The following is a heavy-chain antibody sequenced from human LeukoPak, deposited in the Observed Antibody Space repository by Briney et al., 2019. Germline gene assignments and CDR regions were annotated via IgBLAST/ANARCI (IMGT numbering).Heavy chain of an antibody. V-gene: IGHV3-21*01. CDR1: GFTFSSYS. J-gene: IGHJ4*02. CDR3: ARGLRDSDGLFDY. D-gene: IGHD2-15*01. CDR2: ISSSSNYI. Sequence: GGSLRLSCAASGFTFSSYSMNWVRQAPGKGLEWVSSISSSSNYIYYTASLKGRFTISRDEPKNSLYLQMNSLRAEDTAVYYCARGLRDSDGLFDYWGQGTLVTVSS.